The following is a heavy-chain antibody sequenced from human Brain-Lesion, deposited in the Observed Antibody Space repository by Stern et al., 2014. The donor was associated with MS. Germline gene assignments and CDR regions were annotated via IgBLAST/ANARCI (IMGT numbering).Heavy chain of an antibody. J-gene: IGHJ6*02. V-gene: IGHV3-7*01. CDR2: ITVDGTEK. D-gene: IGHD3-3*01. CDR3: ARVYNTIYGIVTQRGSGMDV. CDR1: GFTFGNYW. Sequence: EVQLVESGGGLVQPGGSLTISCTAAGFTFGNYWMTWVRQAPGKGLEWVANITVDGTEKNYVDSVKGRFTISRDNARNSLYLQMNSLRVEDTALYYCARVYNTIYGIVTQRGSGMDVWGQGTTVIVSS.